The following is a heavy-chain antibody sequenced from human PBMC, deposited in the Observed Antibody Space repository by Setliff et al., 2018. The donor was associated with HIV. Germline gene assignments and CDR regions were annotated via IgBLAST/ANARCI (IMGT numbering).Heavy chain of an antibody. CDR3: ASDISPDDGYNRLHYFDY. CDR1: GGSFNGYS. V-gene: IGHV4-34*01. J-gene: IGHJ4*02. CDR2: INHSGST. Sequence: PSETLSLTCAVYGGSFNGYSWTWIRQPPGKGLEWIGGINHSGSTNYNPSLKSRVTTSVDTSKNQFSLRLSSVTAADTAVYYCASDISPDDGYNRLHYFDYWGQGTLVTVSS. D-gene: IGHD5-12*01.